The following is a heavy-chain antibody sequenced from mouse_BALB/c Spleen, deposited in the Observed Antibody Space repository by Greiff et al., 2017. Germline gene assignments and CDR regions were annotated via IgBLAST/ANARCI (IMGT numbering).Heavy chain of an antibody. J-gene: IGHJ2*01. V-gene: IGHV14-3*02. CDR3: ASISYASYGLDDFDY. CDR1: GFNIKDTY. Sequence: EVQLQQSGAELVKPGASVKLSCTASGFNIKDTYMHWVKQRPEQGLEWIGRIDPANGNTKYDPKFQGKATITADTSSNTAYLQLSSLTSEDTAVYYCASISYASYGLDDFDYGGKGTTLTVSS. D-gene: IGHD1-1*01. CDR2: IDPANGNT.